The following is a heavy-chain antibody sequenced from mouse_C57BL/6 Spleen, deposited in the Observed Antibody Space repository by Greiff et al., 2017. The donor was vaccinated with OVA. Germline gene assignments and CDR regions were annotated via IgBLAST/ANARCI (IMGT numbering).Heavy chain of an antibody. Sequence: QVQLKQPGAELVMPGASVKLSCKASGYTFTSYWMHWVKQRPGQGLEWIGEIDPSDSYTNYNQKFKGKSTLTVDKSSSTAYMQLSSLTSEDSAVYYCARYGYSPDYWGQGTTLTVSS. V-gene: IGHV1-69*01. CDR2: IDPSDSYT. CDR1: GYTFTSYW. CDR3: ARYGYSPDY. D-gene: IGHD2-2*01. J-gene: IGHJ2*01.